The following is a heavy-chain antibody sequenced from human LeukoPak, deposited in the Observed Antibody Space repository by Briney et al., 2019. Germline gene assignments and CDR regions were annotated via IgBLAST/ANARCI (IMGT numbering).Heavy chain of an antibody. J-gene: IGHJ4*02. CDR1: GFTFSSYE. CDR2: ISSGGRSI. Sequence: LGGALRVSCVASGFTFSSYEMNWVRQALGKGLEWVSYISSGGRSIYYADSVKGRFTISRDNAKNPLYLQMNSLRAEDTAVYYCARGGLLWFGELLPIDYWGQGTLVTVSS. CDR3: ARGGLLWFGELLPIDY. D-gene: IGHD3-10*01. V-gene: IGHV3-48*03.